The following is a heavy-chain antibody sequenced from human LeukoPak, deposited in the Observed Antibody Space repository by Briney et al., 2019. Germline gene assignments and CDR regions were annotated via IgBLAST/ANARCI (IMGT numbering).Heavy chain of an antibody. J-gene: IGHJ4*02. CDR3: ASGGSYIQDFDY. CDR1: GYTLTELS. D-gene: IGHD1-26*01. Sequence: SVKVSCKVSGYTLTELSMHWVRQAPGKGLEWMGGFDPEDGETIYAQKFQGRVTMTEDTSTDTAYMELSSLRSEDTAVYYCASGGSYIQDFDYWGQGTLVTVSS. CDR2: FDPEDGET. V-gene: IGHV1-24*01.